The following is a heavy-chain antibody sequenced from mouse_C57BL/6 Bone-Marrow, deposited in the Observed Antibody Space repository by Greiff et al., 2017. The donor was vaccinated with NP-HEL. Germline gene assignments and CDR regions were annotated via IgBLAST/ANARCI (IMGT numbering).Heavy chain of an antibody. V-gene: IGHV3-6*01. J-gene: IGHJ2*01. Sequence: ESGPGLVKPSQSLSLTCSVSGYSITSGYYWNWIRQLPGNQLEWMGYISYDGSNNYNPSLKNRISITRDTSKNQFFLKLKSVTTEDTATDYCARDYGSSLDYWGQGTTLTVAS. D-gene: IGHD1-1*01. CDR3: ARDYGSSLDY. CDR2: ISYDGSN. CDR1: GYSITSGYY.